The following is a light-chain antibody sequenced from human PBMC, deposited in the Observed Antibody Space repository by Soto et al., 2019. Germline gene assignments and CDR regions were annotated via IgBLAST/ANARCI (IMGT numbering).Light chain of an antibody. J-gene: IGKJ3*01. CDR3: QQRSTSFT. Sequence: EIVLTQSPATLSLSPGERATLSCRASQSVSSYLAWYQQKPGQAPRLLIYDASNRATGIPARFSGSGSGTDFTLTISSLEPEDFAVYYCQQRSTSFTFGPGTKVDIE. CDR2: DAS. CDR1: QSVSSY. V-gene: IGKV3-11*01.